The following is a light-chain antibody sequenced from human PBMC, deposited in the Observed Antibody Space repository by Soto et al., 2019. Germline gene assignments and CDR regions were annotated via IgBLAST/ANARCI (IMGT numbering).Light chain of an antibody. CDR1: QSISSY. V-gene: IGKV1-39*01. CDR3: QQSYSTLPLT. Sequence: IQVTRSPSSMTASVGDRVTITCRASQSISSYLNWYQQKPGKAPKLLVYAASSLQSGVPSRFSGSGSGTDFTLTISSLQPEDFATYYCQQSYSTLPLTCGGGTKVDIK. CDR2: AAS. J-gene: IGKJ4*01.